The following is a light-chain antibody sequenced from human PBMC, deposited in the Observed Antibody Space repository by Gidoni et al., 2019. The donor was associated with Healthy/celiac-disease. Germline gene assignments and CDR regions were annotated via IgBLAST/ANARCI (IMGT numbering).Light chain of an antibody. Sequence: DIQMTQSPSSLSASVGDRVTITCRASQSMSSYLNWYQQKPGKAPKLLIYAASSLQSGVPSRFSGSGSGTHFTLTISSLHPEDSATYYCQQSYSTPLTFGGGTKVEIK. J-gene: IGKJ4*01. CDR1: QSMSSY. CDR2: AAS. CDR3: QQSYSTPLT. V-gene: IGKV1-39*01.